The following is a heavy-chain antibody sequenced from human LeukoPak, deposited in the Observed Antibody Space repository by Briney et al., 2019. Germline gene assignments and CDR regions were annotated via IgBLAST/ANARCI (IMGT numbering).Heavy chain of an antibody. CDR2: IYHSGST. J-gene: IGHJ4*02. D-gene: IGHD3-9*01. CDR3: ARGPYYDILTGYTGFDY. V-gene: IGHV4-30-2*01. CDR1: GGSISSGGYS. Sequence: PSQTLSLTCAVSGGSISSGGYSWSWIRQPPGKGLEWIGYIYHSGSTYYNPSLKSRVTISVDTSKNQFSLKLSSVTAADTAVYYCARGPYYDILTGYTGFDYWGQGTLVTVSS.